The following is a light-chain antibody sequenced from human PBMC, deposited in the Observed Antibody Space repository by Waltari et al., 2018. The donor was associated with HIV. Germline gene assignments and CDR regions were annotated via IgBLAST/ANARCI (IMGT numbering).Light chain of an antibody. V-gene: IGKV1-5*03. CDR3: QQYNSHSYA. Sequence: DVQMTQSPSTLSAGVGDKVTITCRASQIIDNWLAWYQQKPGKSPKLLIYKASYLESGVPSRFSGSASGADFTLIIDGLQPDDFATYYCQQYNSHSYAFGQGTKVDVK. CDR2: KAS. CDR1: QIIDNW. J-gene: IGKJ2*01.